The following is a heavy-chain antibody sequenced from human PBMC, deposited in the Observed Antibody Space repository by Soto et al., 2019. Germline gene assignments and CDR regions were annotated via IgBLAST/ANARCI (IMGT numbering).Heavy chain of an antibody. J-gene: IGHJ3*02. V-gene: IGHV3-7*03. CDR1: GFNFSDYW. Sequence: GSLRLSCTAAGFNFSDYWMSWVSLSPGKGLEWVANIKHDGSDIRYVDSVKGRFTMSRDNAENSLYLQMSSLGAEDTAMYYCARDSYGNGYGACDICGQGTMVTVSS. CDR3: ARDSYGNGYGACDI. D-gene: IGHD3-22*01. CDR2: IKHDGSDI.